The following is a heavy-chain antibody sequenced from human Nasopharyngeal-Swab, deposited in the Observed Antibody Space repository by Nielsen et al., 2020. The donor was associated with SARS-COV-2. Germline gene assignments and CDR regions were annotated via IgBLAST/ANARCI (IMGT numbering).Heavy chain of an antibody. J-gene: IGHJ4*02. CDR1: GYTFTSYA. V-gene: IGHV1-3*01. CDR3: ARDGSYSGWVIDY. D-gene: IGHD6-19*01. Sequence: ASVKVSCKASGYTFTSYAMHWVRQAPGQRLEWMGWINAGNGNTKYSQKLQGRVTMTTDTSTSTAYMELRSLRSDDTAVYYCARDGSYSGWVIDYWGQGTLVTVSS. CDR2: INAGNGNT.